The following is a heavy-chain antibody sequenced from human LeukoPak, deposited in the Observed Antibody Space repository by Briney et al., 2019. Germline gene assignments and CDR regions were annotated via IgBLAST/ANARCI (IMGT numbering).Heavy chain of an antibody. Sequence: ASVKVSCKASGYIFTKYYMHWVRQAPGQGLEWMGRINPSAGSTMYAQRFQGRLTLTRDTSTRTVYMYLSSLRSEDTALYYCARDRAEAGTKDDAFAIFGQGTMVTVSS. V-gene: IGHV1-46*01. CDR1: GYIFTKYY. CDR2: INPSAGST. CDR3: ARDRAEAGTKDDAFAI. D-gene: IGHD6-13*01. J-gene: IGHJ3*02.